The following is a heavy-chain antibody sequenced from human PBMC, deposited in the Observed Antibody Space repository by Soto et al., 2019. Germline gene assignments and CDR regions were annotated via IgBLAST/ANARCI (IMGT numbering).Heavy chain of an antibody. CDR2: ISGSGGST. CDR3: AKDEVVLLLRPNWFDP. D-gene: IGHD3-10*01. CDR1: GFTFISYA. Sequence: PGGSLSLSCASSGFTFISYAMSWVRQAPGKGLEWVSAISGSGGSTYYADSVKGRFTISRDNSKNTLYLQMNSLRAEDTAVYYCAKDEVVLLLRPNWFDPWGQGTLVTVSS. J-gene: IGHJ5*02. V-gene: IGHV3-23*01.